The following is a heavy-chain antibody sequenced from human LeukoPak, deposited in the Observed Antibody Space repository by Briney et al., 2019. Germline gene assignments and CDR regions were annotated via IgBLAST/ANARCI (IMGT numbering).Heavy chain of an antibody. CDR3: ARVGSSSSGYYYYMDV. V-gene: IGHV1-69*05. CDR2: IIPIFGTA. CDR1: GGTFSSYA. D-gene: IGHD6-6*01. J-gene: IGHJ6*03. Sequence: SVKVSCKASGGTFSSYAISWVRQALGQGPEWMGGIIPIFGTANYAQKFQGRVTITTDESTSTAYMELSSLRSEDTTVYYCARVGSSSSGYYYYMDVWGKGTTVTVSS.